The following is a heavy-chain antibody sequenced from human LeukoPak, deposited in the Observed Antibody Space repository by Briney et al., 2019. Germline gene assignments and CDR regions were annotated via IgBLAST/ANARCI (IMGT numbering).Heavy chain of an antibody. CDR1: GFTFSSYS. D-gene: IGHD3-3*01. CDR2: ISGSGGST. Sequence: GGSLRLSCAASGFTFSSYSMNWVRQAPGKGLEWVSAISGSGGSTYYADSVKGRFTISRDNSRNTLYLQMNSLRAEDTAVYYCAKARIFGVAGAFDYWGQGTLVTVSS. V-gene: IGHV3-23*01. J-gene: IGHJ4*02. CDR3: AKARIFGVAGAFDY.